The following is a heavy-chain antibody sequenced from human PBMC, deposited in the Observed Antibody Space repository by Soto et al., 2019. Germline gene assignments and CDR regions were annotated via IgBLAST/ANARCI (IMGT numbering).Heavy chain of an antibody. CDR1: GYSFRNNW. J-gene: IGHJ4*01. CDR2: IHLTDSYT. V-gene: IGHV5-10-1*01. D-gene: IGHD3-22*01. Sequence: GESLKISCKGSGYSFRNNWITWVRQMPGKGLEWMGRIHLTDSYTSYSPSFQCHVSFSADTSINTAYLQLSSLRASDTAMYYCARNGGAHYDSSGYHYALDYWGQGTPVTVSS. CDR3: ARNGGAHYDSSGYHYALDY.